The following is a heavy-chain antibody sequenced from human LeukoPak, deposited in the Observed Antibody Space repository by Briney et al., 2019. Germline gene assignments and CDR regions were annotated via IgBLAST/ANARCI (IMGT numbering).Heavy chain of an antibody. J-gene: IGHJ4*02. CDR2: ISSSSSYI. CDR3: ARIRIAALQSTGQYYFGY. D-gene: IGHD6-6*01. CDR1: GFTFSSYW. Sequence: PGGSLRLSCAASGFTFSSYWMSWVRQAPGKGLEWVSSISSSSSYIYYADSVKGRFTISRDNAKNSLYLQMNSLRAEDTAVYYCARIRIAALQSTGQYYFGYWGQGTLVTVSS. V-gene: IGHV3-21*04.